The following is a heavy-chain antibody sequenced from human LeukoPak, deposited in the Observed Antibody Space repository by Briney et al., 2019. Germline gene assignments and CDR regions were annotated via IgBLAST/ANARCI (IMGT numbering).Heavy chain of an antibody. D-gene: IGHD6-19*01. J-gene: IGHJ1*01. CDR2: VHYSGRT. Sequence: NPSETLSLTCTVSGASISVASWSWIRQPPGKGMEWIGYVHYSGRTNYSPSLKSRVTILMDTSKSQFSLHLTSVTAADTAVYFCVRGYGWYNLWDLGTLVTVSS. CDR3: VRGYGWYNL. V-gene: IGHV4-59*01. CDR1: GASISVAS.